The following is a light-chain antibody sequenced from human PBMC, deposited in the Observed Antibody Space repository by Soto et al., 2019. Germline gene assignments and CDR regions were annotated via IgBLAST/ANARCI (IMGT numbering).Light chain of an antibody. J-gene: IGKJ5*01. CDR2: DAY. Sequence: EIVLTQSPGTLSLSPGERATLSCRASQSVSSSYLAWYQQKPGQAPRLLIYDAYNRATGIPPRFSGSGSGTDFTLTISSLEPEDFAVYYCQQRSNWPITFGQGTRLEIK. V-gene: IGKV3D-20*02. CDR3: QQRSNWPIT. CDR1: QSVSSSY.